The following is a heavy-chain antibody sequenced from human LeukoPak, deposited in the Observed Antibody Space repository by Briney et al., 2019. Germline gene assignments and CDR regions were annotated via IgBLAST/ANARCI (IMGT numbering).Heavy chain of an antibody. V-gene: IGHV4-59*01. CDR3: ARGGGSGYSYG. Sequence: SETLSLTCTVSGGSISAYYWNWIRQPPGKGLEWIGYIYYSGSTKYNPSLKSRVTISVDTSKNQFSLKLSSVTAADTAVYYCARGGGSGYSYGWGQGTLVTVSS. D-gene: IGHD5-18*01. CDR1: GGSISAYY. CDR2: IYYSGST. J-gene: IGHJ4*02.